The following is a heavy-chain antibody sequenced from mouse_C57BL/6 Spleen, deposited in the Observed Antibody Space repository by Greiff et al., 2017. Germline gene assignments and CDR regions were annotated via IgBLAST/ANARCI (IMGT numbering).Heavy chain of an antibody. Sequence: VQLQQPGAELVKPGASVKLSCKASGYTFTSYWMHWVKQRPGQGLEWIGMIHPNSGSTNYNEKFKSKATLTVDKSSSTAYMQLSSLTSEDSAVYYCARTDDYYGSGDYWGQGTTLTVSS. V-gene: IGHV1-64*01. CDR1: GYTFTSYW. J-gene: IGHJ2*01. CDR3: ARTDDYYGSGDY. CDR2: IHPNSGST. D-gene: IGHD1-1*01.